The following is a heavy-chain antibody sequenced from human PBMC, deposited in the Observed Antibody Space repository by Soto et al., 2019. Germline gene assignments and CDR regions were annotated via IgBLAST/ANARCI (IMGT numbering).Heavy chain of an antibody. V-gene: IGHV1-69*12. J-gene: IGHJ4*02. Sequence: QVQLVQSGAEVKKPGSSVKVSCKASGGTFSSYAISWVRQAPGQGLEWMGGIIPIFGTANYAQKFQGRVTITADESTSTAYMELSSPRSEATAVYYCARDPCSSSSSSIATDYWGQGTLVTVSS. CDR2: IIPIFGTA. CDR3: ARDPCSSSSSSIATDY. D-gene: IGHD6-6*01. CDR1: GGTFSSYA.